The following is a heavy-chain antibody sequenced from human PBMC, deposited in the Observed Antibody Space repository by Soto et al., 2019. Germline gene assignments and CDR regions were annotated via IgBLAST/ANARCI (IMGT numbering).Heavy chain of an antibody. V-gene: IGHV5-10-1*01. J-gene: IGHJ6*02. D-gene: IGHD3-3*01. Sequence: PRESLKISWKCSGYSFTSYWISCVRQMPGKGLEWMGRIDPSDSYTNYSPSFQGHVTISADKSISTAYLQWSSLKASDTAMYYCARHSTDFWSGYDYGMDVWGQGTTVTVSS. CDR1: GYSFTSYW. CDR2: IDPSDSYT. CDR3: ARHSTDFWSGYDYGMDV.